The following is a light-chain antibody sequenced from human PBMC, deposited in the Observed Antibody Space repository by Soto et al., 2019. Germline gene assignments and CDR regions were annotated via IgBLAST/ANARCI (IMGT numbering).Light chain of an antibody. V-gene: IGKV3-20*01. CDR2: RTS. CDR3: HQDGRLPRK. CDR1: QSLGASY. J-gene: IGKJ4*02. Sequence: IAFKLYLVNLFLYEGYTAPLSCRASQSLGASYLAWYQQKPGQAPRLLIYRTSNRASGIPDRFSGSGSGPDFTLTISRLEPEDFAVYYCHQDGRLPRKLGEGTKVEIK.